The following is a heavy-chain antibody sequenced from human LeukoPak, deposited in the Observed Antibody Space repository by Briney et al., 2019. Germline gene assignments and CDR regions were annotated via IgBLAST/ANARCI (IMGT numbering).Heavy chain of an antibody. V-gene: IGHV4-59*01. Sequence: SETLSLTCTVSGGSISSYYWSWIRQPPGKGLEWIGYIYYSGSTNYNPSLTSRVTISVDTSKNQFSLKLSSVTAADTAVYYRARVVLTGYYRRSGDAFDIWGQGTMVTVSS. J-gene: IGHJ3*02. D-gene: IGHD3-9*01. CDR1: GGSISSYY. CDR2: IYYSGST. CDR3: ARVVLTGYYRRSGDAFDI.